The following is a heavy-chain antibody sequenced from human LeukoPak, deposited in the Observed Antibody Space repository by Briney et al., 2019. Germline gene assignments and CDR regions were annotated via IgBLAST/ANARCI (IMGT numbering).Heavy chain of an antibody. J-gene: IGHJ4*02. CDR1: GYTFTSYG. Sequence: APVKVSCKASGYTFTSYGISWVRQAPGQGLEWMGWISAYNGNTNYAQKLQGRVTMTTDTPTSTAYMELRSLRSDDTAVYYCARDRYYYDSSGYRGSGEYWGQGTLVTVSS. CDR2: ISAYNGNT. CDR3: ARDRYYYDSSGYRGSGEY. D-gene: IGHD3-22*01. V-gene: IGHV1-18*01.